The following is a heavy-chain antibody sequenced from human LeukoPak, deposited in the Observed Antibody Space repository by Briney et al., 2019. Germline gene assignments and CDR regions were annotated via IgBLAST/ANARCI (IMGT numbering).Heavy chain of an antibody. D-gene: IGHD5-24*01. J-gene: IGHJ4*02. CDR1: GFTFSSYS. Sequence: GGSLRLSCAASGFTFSSYSMNWVRQAPGKGLEWVSSISSSSSYIYYADSVKGRFTISRDNAKNTLYLEMNSLRAEDTAVYYCSRDLRGRDDYWGQGTLVSVSS. V-gene: IGHV3-21*06. CDR2: ISSSSSYI. CDR3: SRDLRGRDDY.